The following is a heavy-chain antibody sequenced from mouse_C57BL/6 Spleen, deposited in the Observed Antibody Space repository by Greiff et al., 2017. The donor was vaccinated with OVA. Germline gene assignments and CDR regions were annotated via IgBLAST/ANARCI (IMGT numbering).Heavy chain of an antibody. D-gene: IGHD1-1*01. CDR3: ARAGNYGSPRGFAY. V-gene: IGHV5-4*03. Sequence: EVKVVESGGGLVKPGGSLKLSCAASGFTFSSYAMSWVRQTPEKRLEWVATISDGGSYTYYPDNVKGRFTISRDNAKNNLYLQMSHLKSEDTAMYYCARAGNYGSPRGFAYWGQGTLVTVSA. CDR1: GFTFSSYA. CDR2: ISDGGSYT. J-gene: IGHJ3*01.